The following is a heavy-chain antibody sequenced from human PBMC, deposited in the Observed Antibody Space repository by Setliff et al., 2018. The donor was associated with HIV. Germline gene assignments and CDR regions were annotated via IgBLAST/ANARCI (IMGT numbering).Heavy chain of an antibody. D-gene: IGHD3-10*01. CDR3: ARSIHGGGSEPFDT. CDR2: IHYTGST. Sequence: SETLSLTCSASGGSVSSVNYYWSWIRQPPGKGLEWIGYIHYTGSTTYNPSLKSRVTISVDTSKNQFSLELSSVTAADTAVYYCARSIHGGGSEPFDTWGQGILVTVSS. V-gene: IGHV4-61*01. CDR1: GGSVSSVNYY. J-gene: IGHJ5*02.